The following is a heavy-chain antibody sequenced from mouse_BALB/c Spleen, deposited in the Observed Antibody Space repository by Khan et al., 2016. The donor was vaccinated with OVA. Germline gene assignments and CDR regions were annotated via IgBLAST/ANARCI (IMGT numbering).Heavy chain of an antibody. D-gene: IGHD4-1*01. J-gene: IGHJ3*01. CDR2: ISSGGDYT. CDR1: GFTFSSYS. CDR3: ASHLTGSFDY. V-gene: IGHV5-6*01. Sequence: EVELVESGGDLVKPGGSLKLSCAASGFTFSSYSMSWVRQTPDKRLEWVATISSGGDYTYYPDSVKGRFTISRDNANNTLYLQMSSLKSEDTAMYYCASHLTGSFDYWGQGTLVTVPA.